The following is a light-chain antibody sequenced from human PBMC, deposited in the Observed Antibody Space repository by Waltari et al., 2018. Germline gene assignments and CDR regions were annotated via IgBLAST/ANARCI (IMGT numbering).Light chain of an antibody. CDR3: QQYDNSPRYT. CDR2: GAS. Sequence: ETVLTQSPGTLSLSPGERATLSCRASQSVTSNYLAWYQQKPGQAPRLLIYGASSRATGIPDRYRGSGSGTEFTLTISRLEPEDFAVYYCQQYDNSPRYTFGQGTKLEIK. V-gene: IGKV3-20*01. J-gene: IGKJ2*01. CDR1: QSVTSNY.